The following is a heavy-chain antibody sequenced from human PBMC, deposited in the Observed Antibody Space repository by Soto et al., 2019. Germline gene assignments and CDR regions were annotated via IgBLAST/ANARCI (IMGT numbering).Heavy chain of an antibody. CDR1: GYTFTGYY. Sequence: QVQLVQSGAEVKKPGASVKVSCKASGYTFTGYYMHWVRQAPGQGLEWMGWINPNSGGTNYAQKFQGRVTMTRDTSISTAYMERSRLRSDDTAVYYCARDENPTYYYDSSGPSGYWGQGTLVTVSS. J-gene: IGHJ4*02. CDR2: INPNSGGT. D-gene: IGHD3-22*01. CDR3: ARDENPTYYYDSSGPSGY. V-gene: IGHV1-2*02.